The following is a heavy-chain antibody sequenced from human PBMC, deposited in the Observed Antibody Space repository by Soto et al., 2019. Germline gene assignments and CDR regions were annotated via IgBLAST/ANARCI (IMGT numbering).Heavy chain of an antibody. CDR3: ARDREAYCGGDCYSGMYYYYYGMDV. D-gene: IGHD2-21*02. V-gene: IGHV3-48*03. CDR1: GFTFSSYE. Sequence: GGSLRLSCAASGFTFSSYEMNWVRQAPGKGLEWVSYISSSGSTIYYADSVKGRFTISRDNAKNSLYLQMNSLRAEDTAVYYCARDREAYCGGDCYSGMYYYYYGMDVWGRGTTVTVSS. CDR2: ISSSGSTI. J-gene: IGHJ6*01.